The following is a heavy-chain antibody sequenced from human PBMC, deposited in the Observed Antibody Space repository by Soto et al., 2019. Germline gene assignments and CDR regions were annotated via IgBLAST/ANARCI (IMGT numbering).Heavy chain of an antibody. CDR3: ARDLNYGLFDY. V-gene: IGHV3-48*01. CDR1: GFIFSSYW. D-gene: IGHD4-17*01. Sequence: GGALRLSCAASGFIFSSYWMHWVRQAPGKGLEWVSYISSSSSTIYYADSVKGRFTISRDNAKNSLYLQMNSLRAEDTAVYYCARDLNYGLFDYWGQGTLVTVS. J-gene: IGHJ4*02. CDR2: ISSSSSTI.